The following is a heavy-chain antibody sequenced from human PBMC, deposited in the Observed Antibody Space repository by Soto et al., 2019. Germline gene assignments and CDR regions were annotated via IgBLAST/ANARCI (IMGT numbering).Heavy chain of an antibody. CDR1: GGTFSSYA. V-gene: IGHV1-69*12. CDR3: ARAGYSSGWDV. Sequence: QVQLVQSGAEVKKPGSSVKVSCKASGGTFSSYAISWVRQAPGQVLEWLGGLIPIFGTANYAQKFQGRVTTTARESTTTACMELRSLRSEDTAVYYCARAGYSSGWDVWGQGTTVTVSS. D-gene: IGHD6-19*01. CDR2: LIPIFGTA. J-gene: IGHJ6*02.